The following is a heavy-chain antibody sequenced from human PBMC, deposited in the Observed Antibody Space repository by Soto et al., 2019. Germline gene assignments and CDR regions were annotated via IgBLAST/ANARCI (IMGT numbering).Heavy chain of an antibody. CDR2: IYYSGST. D-gene: IGHD5-12*01. Sequence: SDTLSLTGTVCGDSISSYYWSWIRQPPGKGLEWIGYIYYSGSTNYNPSLKSRVTISVDTSKNQFSLKLSSVTAADTAVYYCARNSGYDGTDYWGQGTLVTVS. J-gene: IGHJ4*02. CDR3: ARNSGYDGTDY. CDR1: GDSISSYY. V-gene: IGHV4-59*08.